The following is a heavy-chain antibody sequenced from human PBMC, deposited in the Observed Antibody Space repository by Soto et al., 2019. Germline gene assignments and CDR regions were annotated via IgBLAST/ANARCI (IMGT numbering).Heavy chain of an antibody. CDR1: GFTFSTYS. CDR2: ISSTSSTI. V-gene: IGHV3-48*01. D-gene: IGHD6-19*01. Sequence: EVQLVESGGGLVQPGGSLTLSCAASGFTFSTYSMNWVHQAPGKGLEWVSYISSTSSTIYYADSVKGRFTISRDNAKNSLYLQMNSLRAEDTAVYYCASRYSSGWYWNYWGQGTLVTVSS. CDR3: ASRYSSGWYWNY. J-gene: IGHJ4*02.